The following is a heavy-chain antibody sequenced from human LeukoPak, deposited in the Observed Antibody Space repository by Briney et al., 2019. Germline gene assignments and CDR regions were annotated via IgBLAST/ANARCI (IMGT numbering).Heavy chain of an antibody. CDR2: ISAYNGNT. J-gene: IGHJ3*02. CDR1: GYTFTSYG. V-gene: IGHV1-18*01. CDR3: ARDSLYCSGGSCYSGEVFLGAFDI. Sequence: ASVKVSCKASGYTFTSYGISWVRQAPGQGLEWMGWISAYNGNTNHAQKLQGRVTMTRDTSTSTVYMELSSLRSEGTAVYYCARDSLYCSGGSCYSGEVFLGAFDIWGQGTMVTVSS. D-gene: IGHD2-15*01.